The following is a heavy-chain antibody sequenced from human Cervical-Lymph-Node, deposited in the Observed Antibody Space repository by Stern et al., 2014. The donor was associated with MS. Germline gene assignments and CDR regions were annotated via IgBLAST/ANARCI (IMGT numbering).Heavy chain of an antibody. CDR2: INPSGGST. CDR3: ARDANYYGSGSYSDY. CDR1: GYTFTSYY. D-gene: IGHD3-10*01. J-gene: IGHJ4*02. V-gene: IGHV1-46*01. Sequence: VQLVESGAEVKKPGASVKVSCKASGYTFTSYYMHWVRQAPGQGLEWMGIINPSGGSTSYAQKFQGRVTMTRDTSTSTVYMELSSLRSEDTAVYYCARDANYYGSGSYSDYWGQGTLVTGSS.